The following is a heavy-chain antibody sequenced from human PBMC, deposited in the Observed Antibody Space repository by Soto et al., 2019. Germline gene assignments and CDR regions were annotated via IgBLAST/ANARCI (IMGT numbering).Heavy chain of an antibody. V-gene: IGHV4-59*01. CDR2: IYYTGST. CDR1: GGSISSYY. CDR3: ARGYYGSGGNWFDP. Sequence: SETLSLTCTVSGGSISSYYWSWIRQPPGKGLEWIGYIYYTGSTNYNPSLKNRVTISVDTSKNQFSLKLSSVTAADTAVYHCARGYYGSGGNWFDPWGQGTLVTVSS. J-gene: IGHJ5*02. D-gene: IGHD3-10*01.